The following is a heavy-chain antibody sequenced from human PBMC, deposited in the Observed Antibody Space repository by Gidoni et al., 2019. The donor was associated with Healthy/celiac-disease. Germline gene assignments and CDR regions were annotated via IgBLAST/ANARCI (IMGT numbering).Heavy chain of an antibody. CDR2: IYYSGST. CDR3: ARALGRPVVTPPGAFDI. Sequence: QVQLQESGPGLVKPSETLSLTCTVSGGSISSYYWSWIRQPPGKGLEWIGYIYYSGSTNYNPSLKSRVTISVDTSKNQFSLKLSSVTAADTAVYYCARALGRPVVTPPGAFDIWGQGTMVTVSS. D-gene: IGHD2-15*01. J-gene: IGHJ3*02. CDR1: GGSISSYY. V-gene: IGHV4-59*01.